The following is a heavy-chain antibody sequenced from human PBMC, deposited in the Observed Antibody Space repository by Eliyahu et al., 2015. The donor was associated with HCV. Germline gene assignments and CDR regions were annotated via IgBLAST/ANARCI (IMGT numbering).Heavy chain of an antibody. CDR2: IFYSGTT. V-gene: IGHV4-39*01. CDR3: ARHADRGPAIWGFDS. D-gene: IGHD2-2*02. J-gene: IGHJ4*02. CDR1: GGSXTXTNYF. Sequence: QLQLQESGPGLVSPSETLSLTCSXSGGSXTXTNYFWGWIRQPPGKGLEYIGSIFYSGTTFVNPSLESRVTISGDTSKNQFFLELRSVTAADTAVYYCARHADRGPAIWGFDSWGQGTLVTVSS.